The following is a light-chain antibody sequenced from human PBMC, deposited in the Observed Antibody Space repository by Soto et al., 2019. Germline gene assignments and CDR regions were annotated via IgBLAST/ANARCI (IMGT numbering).Light chain of an antibody. J-gene: IGKJ1*01. V-gene: IGKV1-5*03. CDR3: QRYNSDSET. CDR1: QSISNS. Sequence: DIQMTQSPSTLSASVGDRVTITCRASQSISNSLVWFQQKPGKAPKVLIYQTSKLHNGVPSRFSGSGSGTEFTLTISGLQPDDFATYYCQRYNSDSETFGQGTKVEIK. CDR2: QTS.